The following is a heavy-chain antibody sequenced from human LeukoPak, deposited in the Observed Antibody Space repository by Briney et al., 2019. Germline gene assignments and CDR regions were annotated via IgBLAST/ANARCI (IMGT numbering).Heavy chain of an antibody. CDR1: GFTFSSYA. CDR3: ARKEKSYSSGWYYFDY. V-gene: IGHV3-30*01. Sequence: PGRSLRLSCAASGFTFSSYAMHWVRQAPGKGLEWVAVISYDGSNKYYADSVKGRFTISRDNSKNTLYLQMNGLRAEDTAVYYCARKEKSYSSGWYYFDYWGQGTLVTVSS. J-gene: IGHJ4*02. D-gene: IGHD6-19*01. CDR2: ISYDGSNK.